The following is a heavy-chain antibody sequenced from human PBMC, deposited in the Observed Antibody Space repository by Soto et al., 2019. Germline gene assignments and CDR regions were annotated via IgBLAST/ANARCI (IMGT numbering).Heavy chain of an antibody. V-gene: IGHV3-21*01. D-gene: IGHD3-10*01. CDR3: ARDRGYDAHDYYYNAMDV. CDR1: GFTFRTYT. CDR2: IRGFSPYT. J-gene: IGHJ6*02. Sequence: AGGSLRLSCISSGFTFRTYTMNWVHQAPGKGLEWVSGIRGFSPYTFYAESVKGRFTISRDNAKNSLYLQMNSLRAEDTAVYYCARDRGYDAHDYYYNAMDVWGQGTTVTVSS.